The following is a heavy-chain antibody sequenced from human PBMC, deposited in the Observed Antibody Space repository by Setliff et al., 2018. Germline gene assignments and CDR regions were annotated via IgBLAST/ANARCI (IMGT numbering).Heavy chain of an antibody. CDR2: INPNSGGT. V-gene: IGHV1-2*02. Sequence: GASVKVSCKASGHTLTGYYMYWVRQAPGQGLEWMGWINPNSGGTNYAQKFQGRVTMTRDPSISTAYMELNSLRSDDTAVYYCERLAAIPEPATGVLGWGQGTLVTVSS. CDR1: GHTLTGYY. J-gene: IGHJ4*02. D-gene: IGHD2-15*01. CDR3: ERLAAIPEPATGVLG.